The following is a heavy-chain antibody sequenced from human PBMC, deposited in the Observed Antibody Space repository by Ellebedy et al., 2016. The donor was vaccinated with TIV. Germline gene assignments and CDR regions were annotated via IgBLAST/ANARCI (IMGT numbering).Heavy chain of an antibody. CDR3: ARDRPGDNFFFDY. CDR1: GFMFGSDW. J-gene: IGHJ4*02. V-gene: IGHV3-74*01. D-gene: IGHD2-21*01. Sequence: GESLKISCAASGFMFGSDWMRWVRQAAGKGPVWVARIDQYGSGTDYADFVKGRFTISRDNARDMLYLQMNSLRAEDTGLYYCARDRPGDNFFFDYWGQGTPVTVSS. CDR2: IDQYGSGT.